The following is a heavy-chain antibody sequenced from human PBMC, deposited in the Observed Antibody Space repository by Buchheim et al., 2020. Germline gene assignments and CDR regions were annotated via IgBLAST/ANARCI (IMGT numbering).Heavy chain of an antibody. CDR3: AKDQVITFGGVIATHFDY. D-gene: IGHD3-16*02. V-gene: IGHV3-23*01. CDR2: ISGSGGST. CDR1: GFTFSSYA. J-gene: IGHJ4*02. Sequence: EVQLLESGGGLVQPGGSLRLSCAATGFTFSSYAMSWVRQAPGKGLEWVSAISGSGGSTYYVDSVKGRFTLSIDNSKNTLYLQMNSLRTEDTAVYYCAKDQVITFGGVIATHFDYWGQGTL.